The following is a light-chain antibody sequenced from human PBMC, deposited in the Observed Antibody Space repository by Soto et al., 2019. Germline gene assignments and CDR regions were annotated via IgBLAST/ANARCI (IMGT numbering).Light chain of an antibody. V-gene: IGKV1-39*02. CDR3: QQYHTWPIT. CDR1: QSISSY. J-gene: IGKJ4*01. CDR2: AAS. Sequence: DIQMTQSPSLLSDSVGHRVTIPCRASQSISSYLNWYQQKPGKAPKLLIYAASSLQSGVPSRFSGSGSGTDFTLTISSLQSEDCAIYYCQQYHTWPITFGGGTKVDIK.